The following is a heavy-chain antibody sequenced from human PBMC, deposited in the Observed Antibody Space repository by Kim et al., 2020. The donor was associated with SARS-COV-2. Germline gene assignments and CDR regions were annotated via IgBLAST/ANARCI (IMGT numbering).Heavy chain of an antibody. D-gene: IGHD2-15*01. V-gene: IGHV1-8*01. Sequence: YAQRFQDRLTMTTNTSTSTAYLELSSLRSEDTAIYYCARGLGWLRKGGYAYWGQGTLVTVSS. J-gene: IGHJ4*02. CDR3: ARGLGWLRKGGYAY.